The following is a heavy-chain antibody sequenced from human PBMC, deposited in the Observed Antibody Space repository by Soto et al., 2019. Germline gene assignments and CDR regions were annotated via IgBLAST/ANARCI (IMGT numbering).Heavy chain of an antibody. CDR3: AKDGRLAGVTRSELDLDY. CDR1: GLTFSNYA. Sequence: GGSLRLSCATSGLTFSNYAMSWVRQAPGGGLEWVSSLSGSSSTTYYADSVRGRFTISRDRSKNTLYLQMSSLRAEDTALYYCAKDGRLAGVTRSELDLDYWGQGTLVTVSS. J-gene: IGHJ4*02. D-gene: IGHD1-26*01. CDR2: LSGSSSTT. V-gene: IGHV3-23*01.